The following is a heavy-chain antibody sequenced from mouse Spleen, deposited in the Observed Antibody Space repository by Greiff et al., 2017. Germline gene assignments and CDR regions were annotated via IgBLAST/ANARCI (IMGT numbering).Heavy chain of an antibody. V-gene: IGHV1-81*01. Sequence: QVQLQQSGAELARPGASVKLSCKASGYTFTSYGISWVKQRTGQGLEWIGEIYPRSGNTYYNEKFKGKATLTADKSSSTAYMELRSLTSEDSAVYFCARVYDGSHFDYWGQGTTLTVSS. CDR1: GYTFTSYG. J-gene: IGHJ2*01. CDR2: IYPRSGNT. CDR3: ARVYDGSHFDY. D-gene: IGHD2-1*01.